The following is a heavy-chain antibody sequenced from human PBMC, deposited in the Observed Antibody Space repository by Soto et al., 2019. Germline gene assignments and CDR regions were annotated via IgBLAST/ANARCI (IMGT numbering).Heavy chain of an antibody. CDR2: ISGSGGST. CDR3: ANYVEGNWFDP. V-gene: IGHV3-23*01. D-gene: IGHD3-16*01. Sequence: GGSLRLSCAASGFTFISYAMSWVRQAPGKGLEWVSAISGSGGSTYYADSVKGRFTISRDNSKNTLYLQMNSLRAEDTAVYYCANYVEGNWFDPWGQGTLVTVSS. J-gene: IGHJ5*02. CDR1: GFTFISYA.